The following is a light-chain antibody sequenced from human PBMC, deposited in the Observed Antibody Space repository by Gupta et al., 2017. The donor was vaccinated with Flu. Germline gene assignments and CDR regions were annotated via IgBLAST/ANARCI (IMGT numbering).Light chain of an antibody. CDR1: SSNIGAGYD. CDR2: DNN. CDR3: QSYDSTVRGYV. J-gene: IGLJ1*01. Sequence: QSVLTQPPSVSRSPGQRITISCTGSSSNIGAGYDVQWYQQLPGTAPKLLIYDNNNRPSGVPDRFSGSKSGTSASLAITGLQAEDDADYYCQSYDSTVRGYVFGAATKVTVL. V-gene: IGLV1-40*01.